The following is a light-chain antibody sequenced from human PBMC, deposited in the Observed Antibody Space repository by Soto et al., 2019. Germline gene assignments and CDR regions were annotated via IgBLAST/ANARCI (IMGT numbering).Light chain of an antibody. Sequence: DIQMTQSPSTLSASVGDRVTITCRASQSISSWLAWYQQKPGKAPKLLIYKASSLESRVPSRFSGSGSGTEVTLTISSRQPDDFATYYCQQYNSYPWTFGQGTKVEIK. CDR3: QQYNSYPWT. V-gene: IGKV1-5*03. CDR1: QSISSW. CDR2: KAS. J-gene: IGKJ1*01.